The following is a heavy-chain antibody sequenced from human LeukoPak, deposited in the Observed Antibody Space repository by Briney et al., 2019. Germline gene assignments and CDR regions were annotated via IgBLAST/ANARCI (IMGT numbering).Heavy chain of an antibody. D-gene: IGHD5-12*01. CDR2: IYYSGST. CDR3: ARGRDSGYDLMPADERDDY. J-gene: IGHJ4*02. CDR1: GGSISSSSYY. V-gene: IGHV4-39*07. Sequence: PSETLSLTCTVSGGSISSSSYYWGWIRQPPGKGLEWIGSIYYSGSTYYNPSLKSRVTISVDTSKNQFSLKLSSVTAADTAVYYCARGRDSGYDLMPADERDDYWGQGTLVTVSS.